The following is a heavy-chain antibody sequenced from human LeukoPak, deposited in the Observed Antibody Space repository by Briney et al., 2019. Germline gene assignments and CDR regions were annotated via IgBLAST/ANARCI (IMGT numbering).Heavy chain of an antibody. J-gene: IGHJ4*02. CDR2: IRYDGSNK. Sequence: PGRSLRLSCAASGFTFDDYAMHWVRQAPGKGLEWVAFIRYDGSNKYYADSVKGRFTISRDNSKNTLYLQMNSLRAEDTAVYYCAKDRGYSGSYFDYWGQGTLVTVSS. V-gene: IGHV3-30*02. CDR1: GFTFDDYA. CDR3: AKDRGYSGSYFDY. D-gene: IGHD1-26*01.